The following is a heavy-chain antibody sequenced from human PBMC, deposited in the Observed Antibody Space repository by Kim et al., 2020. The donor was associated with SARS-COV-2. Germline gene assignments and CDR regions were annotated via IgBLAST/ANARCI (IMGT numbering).Heavy chain of an antibody. D-gene: IGHD3-3*01. J-gene: IGHJ6*03. CDR3: ASGRPLDSNYYYYYMDV. V-gene: IGHV3-30*01. Sequence: VKGRFTISRDNSKNTLYLQVNSLRAEDTAVYYCASGRPLDSNYYYYYMDVWGKGTTVTVSS.